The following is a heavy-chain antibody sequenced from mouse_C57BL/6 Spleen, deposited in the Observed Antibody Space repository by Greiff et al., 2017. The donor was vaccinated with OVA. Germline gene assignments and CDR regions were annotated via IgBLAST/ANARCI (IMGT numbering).Heavy chain of an antibody. D-gene: IGHD1-1*01. CDR2: IDPSDSET. CDR1: GYTFTSYW. CDR3: ARLDTTVGDY. J-gene: IGHJ2*01. V-gene: IGHV1-52*01. Sequence: QVQLKQPGAELVRPGSSVKLSCKASGYTFTSYWMHWVKQRPIQGLEWIGNIDPSDSETHYNQKFKDKATLTVDKSSSTAYMQLSSLTSEDSAVYYCARLDTTVGDYWGQGTTLTVSS.